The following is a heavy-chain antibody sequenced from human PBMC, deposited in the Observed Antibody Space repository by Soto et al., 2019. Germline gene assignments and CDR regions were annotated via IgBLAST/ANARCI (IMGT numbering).Heavy chain of an antibody. V-gene: IGHV3-23*01. CDR1: GFTFSSYA. CDR3: ARRGSGSYYDY. Sequence: LRLSCAASGFTFSSYAMRWVRQAPGKGLEWVSAISGSGGSTYYADSVKGRFTISRDNSKNTLYLQMNSLRAEDTAVYYCARRGSGSYYDYWGQGTLVTVSS. CDR2: ISGSGGST. J-gene: IGHJ4*02. D-gene: IGHD1-26*01.